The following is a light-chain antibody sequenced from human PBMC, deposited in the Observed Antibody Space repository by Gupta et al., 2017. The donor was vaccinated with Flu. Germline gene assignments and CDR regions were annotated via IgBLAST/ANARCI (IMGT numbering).Light chain of an antibody. J-gene: IGKJ2*03. V-gene: IGKV1-39*01. Sequence: APKLLNYAASTLQSGVPSRISGSGSGTDFTLVIGSLQAEDIATSYCQQSYSTTYSFGQGTKVEIK. CDR3: QQSYSTTYS. CDR2: AAS.